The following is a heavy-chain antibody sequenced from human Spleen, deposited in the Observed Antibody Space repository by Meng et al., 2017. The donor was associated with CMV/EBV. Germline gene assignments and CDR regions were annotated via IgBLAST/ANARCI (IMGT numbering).Heavy chain of an antibody. J-gene: IGHJ6*02. Sequence: GGSLRLSCAASGFTFSDYYMSWIRQAPGKGLEWVSYISSSGSTIYYADSVKGRFTISRDNAKNSLYLQMNSLRAEDTAVYYCARDIEDIVVVPAALDYYYYGMDVWGQGTTVTVSS. V-gene: IGHV3-11*04. CDR3: ARDIEDIVVVPAALDYYYYGMDV. CDR2: ISSSGSTI. D-gene: IGHD2-2*01. CDR1: GFTFSDYY.